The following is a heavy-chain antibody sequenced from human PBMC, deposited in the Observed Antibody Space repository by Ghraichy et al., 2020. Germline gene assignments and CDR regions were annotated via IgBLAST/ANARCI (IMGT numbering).Heavy chain of an antibody. V-gene: IGHV1-69*06. Sequence: SVKVSCKASGGTFSSYAISWVRQAPGQGLEWMGGIIPIFGTANYAQKFQGRVTITADKSTSTAYMELSSLRSEDTAVYYCALGNTMVQGMPGLEDYWGQGTLVTVSS. D-gene: IGHD3-10*01. CDR3: ALGNTMVQGMPGLEDY. CDR1: GGTFSSYA. J-gene: IGHJ4*02. CDR2: IIPIFGTA.